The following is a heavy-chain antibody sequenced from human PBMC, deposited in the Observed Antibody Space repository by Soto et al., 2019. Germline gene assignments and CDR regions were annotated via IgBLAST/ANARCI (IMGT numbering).Heavy chain of an antibody. CDR2: INTSGGST. J-gene: IGHJ4*02. V-gene: IGHV1-46*01. Sequence: QVQLVQSGAEVKKPGASVKVSCKASGYTFTSYYMHWVRQAPGQGLEWLGLINTSGGSTSYAQKCQGRATLTRDTTTGPVYMDASILSSEDTAVDYCARSRMRDSSGYDYVGLDYGGQGTLVDVSP. CDR3: ARSRMRDSSGYDYVGLDY. D-gene: IGHD3-22*01. CDR1: GYTFTSYY.